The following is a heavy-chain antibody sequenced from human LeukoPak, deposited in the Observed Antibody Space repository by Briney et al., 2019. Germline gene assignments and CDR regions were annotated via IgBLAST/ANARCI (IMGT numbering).Heavy chain of an antibody. V-gene: IGHV3-7*01. D-gene: IGHD4-11*01. J-gene: IGHJ4*02. CDR2: INHDGRAI. Sequence: GGSLRLSCAASGFTFSSYLMNWVGQAPGKGLEWVAYINHDGRAIYYVDSVRGRFTISRDNAKNSVYLQMNSLRAEDTAVYYCPRGGKAKKNTVTTFDYWGQGTLVTVSS. CDR1: GFTFSSYL. CDR3: PRGGKAKKNTVTTFDY.